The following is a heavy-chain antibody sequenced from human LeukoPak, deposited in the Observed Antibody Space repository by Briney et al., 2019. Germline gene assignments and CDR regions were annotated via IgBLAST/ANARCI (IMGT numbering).Heavy chain of an antibody. J-gene: IGHJ4*02. CDR2: VSAYADDT. CDR3: ARDCIGCQGFDY. Sequence: ASVKVSCKASGYTFTNYGISWVRQAPGQGLEWMGWVSAYADDTNYVQKFQGRITMTTDTSTSTAYVELRSLRSDDTAVYYCARDCIGCQGFDYGARETLVPVSS. V-gene: IGHV1-18*01. CDR1: GYTFTNYG. D-gene: IGHD2-15*01.